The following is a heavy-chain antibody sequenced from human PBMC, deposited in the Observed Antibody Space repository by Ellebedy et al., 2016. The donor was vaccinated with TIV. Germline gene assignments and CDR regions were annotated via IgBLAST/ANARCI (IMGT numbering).Heavy chain of an antibody. D-gene: IGHD4-17*01. CDR2: IYTDDST. Sequence: GESLKISCAASGFTFSTYWMNWVRQAPGKGPEWVSGIYTDDSTDYADSVKGRFTISRDNPKNTLYLQMNSLRVEDTAVYYCARGGDPGYYYGMDVWGQGTTVTVSS. CDR3: ARGGDPGYYYGMDV. V-gene: IGHV3-66*01. CDR1: GFTFSTYW. J-gene: IGHJ6*02.